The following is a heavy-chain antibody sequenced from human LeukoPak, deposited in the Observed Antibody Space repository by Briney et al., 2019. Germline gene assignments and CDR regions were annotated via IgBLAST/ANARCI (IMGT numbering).Heavy chain of an antibody. CDR3: ARVYQSAEYYFDY. Sequence: SETLSLTCTVSGGSIDSYYWSWIRQPPGKGLEWIAYIYSTGSTEYHPSLKSRVTISLDTSKNQFSLKLTSVTAADTAVYYCARVYQSAEYYFDYWGQGNLVSVSS. CDR2: IYSTGST. J-gene: IGHJ4*02. V-gene: IGHV4-59*01. CDR1: GGSIDSYY. D-gene: IGHD2-2*01.